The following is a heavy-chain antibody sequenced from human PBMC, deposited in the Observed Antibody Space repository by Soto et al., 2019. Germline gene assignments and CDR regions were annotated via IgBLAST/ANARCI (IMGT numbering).Heavy chain of an antibody. CDR2: ISSDGNNK. V-gene: IGHV3-30*18. J-gene: IGHJ5*02. CDR1: GFTFDSYG. D-gene: IGHD4-17*01. CDR3: AKDLLPNTVTTCGS. Sequence: QVPLVESGGGVVQPGRSLRLSCAASGFTFDSYGMHWVRQAPGKGLEWVAVISSDGNNKYYADSVKGRFTISRDNFKNTLYLQMSSLRADDTAVYYCAKDLLPNTVTTCGSWGQGTLVTVSS.